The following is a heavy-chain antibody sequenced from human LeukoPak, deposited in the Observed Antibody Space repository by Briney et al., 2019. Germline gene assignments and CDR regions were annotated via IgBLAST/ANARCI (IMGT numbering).Heavy chain of an antibody. CDR3: TKEFCGSRAACAGGSYYDF. Sequence: AGPPRASRAASRFTVSKGTGRWGRPAPGKGRARVPAFGVTGDTYYADSVKGRFTISREDAANSLYLQMRSLGAGDTALYYCTKEFCGSRAACAGGSYYDFWGRGALVTVSS. V-gene: IGHV3-13*01. D-gene: IGHD2-15*01. J-gene: IGHJ2*01. CDR1: RFTVSKGT. CDR2: FGVTGDT.